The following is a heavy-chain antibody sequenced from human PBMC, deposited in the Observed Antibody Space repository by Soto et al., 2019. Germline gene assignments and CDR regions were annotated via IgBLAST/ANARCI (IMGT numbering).Heavy chain of an antibody. D-gene: IGHD3-10*01. CDR3: ARDPSHYYGSGSYYLLGFDP. V-gene: IGHV4-59*01. Sequence: PSETLSLTCTVSGGSISSYYWSWIRQPPGKGLEWIGYIYYSGSTNYNPSLKSRVTISVDTSKNQFSLKLSSVTAADTAVYYCARDPSHYYGSGSYYLLGFDPWGQGTLVTVSS. J-gene: IGHJ5*02. CDR2: IYYSGST. CDR1: GGSISSYY.